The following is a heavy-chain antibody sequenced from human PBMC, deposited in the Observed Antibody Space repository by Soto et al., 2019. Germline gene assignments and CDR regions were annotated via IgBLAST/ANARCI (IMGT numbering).Heavy chain of an antibody. Sequence: SETLSLTCTVSGGSISSYYWSWIRQPPGKGLEWIGYIYYSGSTNYNPSLKSRVTISVDTSKNQFSLKLSSVTAADTAVYYCARAIVGATTNYYYGMDVWGQGTTVTVS. CDR1: GGSISSYY. D-gene: IGHD1-26*01. CDR2: IYYSGST. CDR3: ARAIVGATTNYYYGMDV. V-gene: IGHV4-59*01. J-gene: IGHJ6*02.